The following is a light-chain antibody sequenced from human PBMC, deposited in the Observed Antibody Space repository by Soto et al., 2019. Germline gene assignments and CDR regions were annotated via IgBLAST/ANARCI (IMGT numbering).Light chain of an antibody. J-gene: IGLJ1*01. CDR1: SSDVGGYNY. CDR2: EVS. CDR3: QSYDISLHNYV. V-gene: IGLV2-14*01. Sequence: QSVLTQPASVSGSPGQSITISCTGTSSDVGGYNYVSWYQQHPGKAPKLMIYEVSNRPSGVPDRFSGSKSGTSASLAITRLQAEDEADYYCQSYDISLHNYVFGTGTKVTVL.